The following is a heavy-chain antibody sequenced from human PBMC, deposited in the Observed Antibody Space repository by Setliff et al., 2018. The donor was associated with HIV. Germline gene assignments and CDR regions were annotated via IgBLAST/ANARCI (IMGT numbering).Heavy chain of an antibody. D-gene: IGHD2-8*01. J-gene: IGHJ4*02. CDR3: ARGKVLRGNILYY. V-gene: IGHV1-2*06. CDR1: GYTFTSYY. CDR2: INRDNGGI. Sequence: ASVKVSCKASGYTFTSYYIHWVRQAPGQGLEWMGRINRDNGGIDYAQKFQGRVTMTRNTSISTAYMDLSSLRSEDTAVYYCARGKVLRGNILYYWGQGTLVTVSS.